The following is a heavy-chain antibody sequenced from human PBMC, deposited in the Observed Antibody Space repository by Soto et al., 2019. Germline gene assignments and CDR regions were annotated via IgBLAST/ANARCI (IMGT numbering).Heavy chain of an antibody. CDR3: ARQPESTSYFDY. Sequence: ASETLSLTCSVSGASISTSSDFWGWIRQAPGKGLEWIGNVYQSGTTRLNPSLKSRVSIFVDRSKNQFSLELTSATAADRAVYYCARQPESTSYFDYWGQGILVTVSS. J-gene: IGHJ4*02. D-gene: IGHD2-2*01. CDR2: VYQSGTT. CDR1: GASISTSSDF. V-gene: IGHV4-39*01.